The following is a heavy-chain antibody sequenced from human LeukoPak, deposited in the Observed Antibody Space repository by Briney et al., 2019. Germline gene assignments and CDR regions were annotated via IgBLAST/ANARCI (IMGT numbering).Heavy chain of an antibody. Sequence: ASVKVSCKASGYTFTSYGISWVRQAPGQGLEWMGWISAYNGNTNYAQKLQGRVTMTTDTSTSTAYMELRSLRSDDTAVYYCARTFRYRSSTSCYWDFDYWGQGTLVTVSS. CDR3: ARTFRYRSSTSCYWDFDY. V-gene: IGHV1-18*01. CDR2: ISAYNGNT. J-gene: IGHJ4*02. D-gene: IGHD2-2*01. CDR1: GYTFTSYG.